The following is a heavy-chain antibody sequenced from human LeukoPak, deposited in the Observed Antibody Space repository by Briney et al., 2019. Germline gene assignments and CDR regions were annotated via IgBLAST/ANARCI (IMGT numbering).Heavy chain of an antibody. CDR2: ISYDGSNK. J-gene: IGHJ6*03. CDR1: GFTFSSYA. V-gene: IGHV3-30-3*01. CDR3: AREGRAYCSSTSCYKGYYYYYMDV. Sequence: GRSLRLSCAASGFTFSSYAMHWVRQAPGKGLEWVAVISYDGSNKYYADSVKGRFTISRDNSKNTLYLQMNSLRAEDTAVYYCAREGRAYCSSTSCYKGYYYYYMDVWGKGTTVTVSS. D-gene: IGHD2-2*02.